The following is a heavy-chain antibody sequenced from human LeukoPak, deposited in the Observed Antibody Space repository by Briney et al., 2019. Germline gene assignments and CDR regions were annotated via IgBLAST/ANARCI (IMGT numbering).Heavy chain of an antibody. CDR1: GFTFSNYW. CDR2: INSDGSST. J-gene: IGHJ4*02. V-gene: IGHV3-74*01. CDR3: AREQHGGFDY. D-gene: IGHD3-16*01. Sequence: GGSLRLSCVASGFTFSNYWMTWVRQAPGKGLVWVSRINSDGSSTSYADSVKGRFTISRDNAKNTLYLQMNSLRAEDTAVYYCAREQHGGFDYWGQGTLVTVSS.